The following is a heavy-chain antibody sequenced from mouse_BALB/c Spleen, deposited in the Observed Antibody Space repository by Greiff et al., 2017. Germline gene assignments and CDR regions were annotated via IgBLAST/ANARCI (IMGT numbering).Heavy chain of an antibody. CDR2: INPSNGGT. Sequence: QVQLQQSGAELVKPGASVKLSCKASGYTFTSYYMYWVKQRPGQGLEWIGEINPSNGGTNFNEKFKSKATLTVDKSSSTAYMQLSSLTSEDSAVYYCTRKGDMDDYDGWFAYWGQGTLVTVSA. CDR3: TRKGDMDDYDGWFAY. CDR1: GYTFTSYY. J-gene: IGHJ3*01. V-gene: IGHV1S81*02. D-gene: IGHD2-4*01.